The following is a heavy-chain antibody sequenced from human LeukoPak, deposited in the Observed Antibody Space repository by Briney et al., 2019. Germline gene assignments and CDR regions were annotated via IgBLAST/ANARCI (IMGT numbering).Heavy chain of an antibody. D-gene: IGHD6-19*01. V-gene: IGHV4-39*07. CDR2: IYYSGST. Sequence: PSETLSLTRTVSGGSISSSSYYWGWIRQPPGRGLEWIGSIYYSGSTYYNPSLKSRVTISVDTSKNQFSLKLSSVTAADTAVYYCARGSSGWLGEEGFDYWGQGTLVTVSS. CDR3: ARGSSGWLGEEGFDY. CDR1: GGSISSSSYY. J-gene: IGHJ4*02.